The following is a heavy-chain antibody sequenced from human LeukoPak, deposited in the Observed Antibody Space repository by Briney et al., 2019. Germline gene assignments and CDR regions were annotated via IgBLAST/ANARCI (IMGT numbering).Heavy chain of an antibody. D-gene: IGHD1-7*01. J-gene: IGHJ4*02. Sequence: PGGSLRLSCAASGFTFSSYAMHWVRQAPGKGLEYVSAISSNGGSTYYANSVKGRFTISRDNSKNTLYLQMGSLRAEDMAVYYCARNYGQFDYWGQGTLVTVSS. CDR2: ISSNGGST. CDR3: ARNYGQFDY. CDR1: GFTFSSYA. V-gene: IGHV3-64*01.